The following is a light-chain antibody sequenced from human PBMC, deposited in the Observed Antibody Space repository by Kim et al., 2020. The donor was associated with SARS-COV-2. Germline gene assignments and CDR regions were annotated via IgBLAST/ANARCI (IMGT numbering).Light chain of an antibody. J-gene: IGLJ2*01. V-gene: IGLV3-1*01. CDR3: QAWDTTTNVI. CDR2: ENK. CDR1: RLGDKY. Sequence: PGQTASLPGSVERLGDKYASLYQQNPGQSPVLIMYENKKRPSGIPERFAGSNSGSTATLTISGTQPMDEADYYCQAWDTTTNVIFGGGTQLTVL.